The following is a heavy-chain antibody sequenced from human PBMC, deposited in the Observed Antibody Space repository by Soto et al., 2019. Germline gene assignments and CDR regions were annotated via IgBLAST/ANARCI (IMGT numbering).Heavy chain of an antibody. CDR1: VGSISTYY. Sequence: SETLSLTCTFSVGSISTYYWNCIRHPPGKGLEWIGYLYYTGITNYNPSLKSRVTISVDKSKNQFSLKLTSVTAADTAVYYCARDRDYDFWSGLDPWGQGNLVIVS. J-gene: IGHJ5*02. D-gene: IGHD3-3*01. V-gene: IGHV4-59*01. CDR3: ARDRDYDFWSGLDP. CDR2: LYYTGIT.